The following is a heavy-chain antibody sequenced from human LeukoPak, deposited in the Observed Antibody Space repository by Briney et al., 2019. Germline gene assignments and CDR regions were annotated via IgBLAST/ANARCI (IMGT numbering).Heavy chain of an antibody. Sequence: GGSLRLSCAASGFTFSSCAMSWVRQAPGKGLEWVSGISGSGGSTYYADSVKGRVTISRDNSRKTLYLQMNSLRAEDTAVYYCAKGSYGSGSFDYWGQGTLVTVSS. CDR1: GFTFSSCA. D-gene: IGHD3-10*01. J-gene: IGHJ4*02. CDR2: ISGSGGST. CDR3: AKGSYGSGSFDY. V-gene: IGHV3-23*01.